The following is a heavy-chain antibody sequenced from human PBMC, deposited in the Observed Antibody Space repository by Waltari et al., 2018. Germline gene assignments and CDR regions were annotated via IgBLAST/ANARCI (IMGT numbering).Heavy chain of an antibody. CDR1: GSPLDDYD. D-gene: IGHD6-19*01. J-gene: IGHJ3*02. Sequence: EVQLVESGGVVVQPGGSLRLSCAASGSPLDDYDMHWVRQAQRKGLEWVSLISWDGGSTYYADSVKGRFTISRDNSKNSLYLQMNSLRAEDTALYYCAKDIYSSSGEDDAFDIWGQGTMVTVSS. CDR3: AKDIYSSSGEDDAFDI. V-gene: IGHV3-43D*03. CDR2: ISWDGGST.